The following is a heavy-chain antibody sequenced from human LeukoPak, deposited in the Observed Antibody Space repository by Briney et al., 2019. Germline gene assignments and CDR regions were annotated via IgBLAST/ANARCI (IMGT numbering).Heavy chain of an antibody. Sequence: ASVKVSCKASGYTFTGYYMHWVRQAPGQGREWMGWINPNSGGTNYAQKFQGRVTMTRDTSISTAYMELSRLRSDDTAVYYCARVLDGGGGEGDYFDYWGQGTLVTVSS. CDR3: ARVLDGGGGEGDYFDY. J-gene: IGHJ4*02. CDR2: INPNSGGT. CDR1: GYTFTGYY. D-gene: IGHD3-16*01. V-gene: IGHV1-2*02.